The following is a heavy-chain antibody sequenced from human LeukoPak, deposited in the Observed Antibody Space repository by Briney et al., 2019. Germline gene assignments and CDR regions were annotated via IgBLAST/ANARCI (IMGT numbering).Heavy chain of an antibody. CDR1: GFTFSSYS. CDR2: ISSSSSTI. CDR3: ARLLGRSFDY. D-gene: IGHD2-21*01. V-gene: IGHV3-48*02. Sequence: GGSLRLSCAASGFTFSSYSMNWVRRAPGKGLEWVSYISSSSSTIYYADTVKGRFTISRDNAKNSLYLQMNGLRDEDTAVYYCARLLGRSFDYWGQGTLVTVSS. J-gene: IGHJ4*02.